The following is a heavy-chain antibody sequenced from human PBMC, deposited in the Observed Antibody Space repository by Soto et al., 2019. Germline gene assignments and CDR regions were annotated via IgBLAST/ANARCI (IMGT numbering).Heavy chain of an antibody. CDR1: GFSLTTSGVD. D-gene: IGHD6-19*01. J-gene: IGHJ4*02. CDR3: AHVLEGYSSRWPYY. CDR2: IYSDDDK. V-gene: IGHV2-5*02. Sequence: QITLKESGPTLVKPTQTLTLTCTFSGFSLTTSGVDVGWIRQPPGKALEWLALIYSDDDKRYSPSLKTRVTITKETTKNQVVLTMTNMDPVDTGTFYCAHVLEGYSSRWPYYWCQGTLVTVSS.